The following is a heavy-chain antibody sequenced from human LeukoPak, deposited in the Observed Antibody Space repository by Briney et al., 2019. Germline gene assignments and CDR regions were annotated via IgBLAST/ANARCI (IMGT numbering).Heavy chain of an antibody. V-gene: IGHV3-7*01. D-gene: IGHD3-3*01. J-gene: IGHJ4*02. CDR1: GFTFSSYW. CDR3: ASSDYDFWSGLADY. CDR2: IKQDGSEK. Sequence: GGSLRLSCAASGFTFSSYWMSWVRQAPGKGLEWVANIKQDGSEKYYVDSVKGRFTISRDNAKNSLYLQMNSLRAEDTTVYYCASSDYDFWSGLADYWGQGTLVTVSS.